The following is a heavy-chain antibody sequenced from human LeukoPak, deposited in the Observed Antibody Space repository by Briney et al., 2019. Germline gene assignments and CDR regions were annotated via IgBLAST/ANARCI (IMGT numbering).Heavy chain of an antibody. Sequence: SETLSLTCTVSGGSISSYYWSWIRQPPGKGLEWIGYIYYSGGTNYNPSLKSRVTISVDTSKNQFSLKLSSVTAADTAVYYCARDITYYGMDVWGQETTVTVSS. D-gene: IGHD3-10*01. CDR3: ARDITYYGMDV. CDR1: GGSISSYY. J-gene: IGHJ6*02. V-gene: IGHV4-59*01. CDR2: IYYSGGT.